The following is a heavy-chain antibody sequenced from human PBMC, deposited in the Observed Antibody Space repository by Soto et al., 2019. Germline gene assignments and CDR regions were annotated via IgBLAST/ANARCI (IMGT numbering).Heavy chain of an antibody. CDR2: INPNSGGT. CDR1: GYTFTGYY. J-gene: IGHJ6*02. V-gene: IGHV1-2*04. CDR3: ARGGAGTPAYYYGMDV. Sequence: ASVKVSCKASGYTFTGYYMHWVRQAPGQGLEWMGWINPNSGGTNYAQKFQGWVTMTRDTSISTAYMELSRLRSDDTAVYYCARGGAGTPAYYYGMDVWGQGTTVTVSS. D-gene: IGHD6-13*01.